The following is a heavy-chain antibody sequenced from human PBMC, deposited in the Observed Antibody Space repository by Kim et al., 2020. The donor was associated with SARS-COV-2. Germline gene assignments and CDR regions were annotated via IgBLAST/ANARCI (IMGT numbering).Heavy chain of an antibody. J-gene: IGHJ6*02. Sequence: GGSLRLSCAASGFTFNRYGMHWVRQAPGKGLEWVTVISYDGSNQYYADSVKGRFTISRDNSKNTLYLQMSSLRVEDTAVYYCAKDHYKEGYYNYYGMDVWGQGNTVTVSS. CDR1: GFTFNRYG. CDR3: AKDHYKEGYYNYYGMDV. D-gene: IGHD3-10*01. CDR2: ISYDGSNQ. V-gene: IGHV3-30*18.